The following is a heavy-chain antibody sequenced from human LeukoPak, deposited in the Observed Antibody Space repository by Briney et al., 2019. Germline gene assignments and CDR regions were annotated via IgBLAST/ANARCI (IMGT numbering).Heavy chain of an antibody. CDR3: AGEPKVKYYYGMDV. J-gene: IGHJ6*02. D-gene: IGHD4-11*01. CDR2: IYYSGST. V-gene: IGHV4-31*03. Sequence: TLSLTCTVSGGSISSGGYYWSWIRQHPGKGLEWIGYIYYSGSTYYNPSLKSRVTISVDTSKNQFSLKLSSVTAADTAVYYCAGEPKVKYYYGMDVWGQGTTVTASS. CDR1: GGSISSGGYY.